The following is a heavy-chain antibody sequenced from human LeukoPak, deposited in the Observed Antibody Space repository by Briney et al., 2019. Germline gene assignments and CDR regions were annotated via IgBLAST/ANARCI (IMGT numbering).Heavy chain of an antibody. CDR3: IGGDYVWGSYRYNDGVDY. D-gene: IGHD3-16*02. V-gene: IGHV3-30*02. CDR2: IRYDGSNK. CDR1: GFTFSSYG. Sequence: GGSLRLSCAASGFTFSSYGMHWVRQAPGKGLEWVAFIRYDGSNKYYADSVKGRFTISRDNSKNSLYLQMNSLRAEDTAVYYCIGGDYVWGSYRYNDGVDYWGQGTLVTVSS. J-gene: IGHJ4*02.